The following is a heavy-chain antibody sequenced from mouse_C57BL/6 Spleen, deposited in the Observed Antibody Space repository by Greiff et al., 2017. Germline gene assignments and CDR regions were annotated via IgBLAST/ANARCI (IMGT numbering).Heavy chain of an antibody. J-gene: IGHJ2*01. D-gene: IGHD1-3*01. CDR2: VYPGGGDT. CDR3: ALTYYFDY. CDR1: GYAFSSSW. V-gene: IGHV1-82*01. Sequence: VQLQQSGPELVKPGASVKISCKASGYAFSSSWMNWVKQRPGKGLEWIGRVYPGGGDTNYNGKFKGKATLTADKSSSTAYVQLSSLTSEDSAVYFCALTYYFDYWGQGTTLTVSS.